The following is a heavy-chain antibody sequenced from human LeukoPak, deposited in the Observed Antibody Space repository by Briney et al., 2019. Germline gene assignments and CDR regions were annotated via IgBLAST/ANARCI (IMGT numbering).Heavy chain of an antibody. D-gene: IGHD3-22*01. CDR3: ARGRPDPQNSDYWDY. J-gene: IGHJ4*02. CDR1: RGSISTYY. V-gene: IGHV4-59*13. Sequence: SQTLSLTCTVSRGSISTYYWSWIRQTPGATLEWIGYIHYTGSTRYNPPLESRVTMSLDTPKNEFSLSLTSMTAADTAVYYCARGRPDPQNSDYWDYWGQGILVTVSS. CDR2: IHYTGST.